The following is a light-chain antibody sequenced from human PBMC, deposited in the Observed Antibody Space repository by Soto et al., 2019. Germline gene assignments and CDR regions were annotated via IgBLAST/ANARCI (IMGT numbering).Light chain of an antibody. CDR1: QSVDSAF. J-gene: IGKJ1*01. V-gene: IGKV3-20*01. CDR3: QQYASSLT. CDR2: GAS. Sequence: EIVLTQSPGSLSLSLGERVTLSCRANQSVDSAFFAWYQQKPGQPPRLLMYGASRRATGIPDRFSGSGSGTDFTLTISRLEPEDFAVYYCQQYASSLTFGQGTKVEI.